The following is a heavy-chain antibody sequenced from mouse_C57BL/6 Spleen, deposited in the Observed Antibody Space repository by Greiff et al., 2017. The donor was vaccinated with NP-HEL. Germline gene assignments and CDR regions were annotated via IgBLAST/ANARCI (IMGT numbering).Heavy chain of an antibody. J-gene: IGHJ4*01. V-gene: IGHV1-19*01. CDR3: ASSGRDYAMDY. CDR1: GYTFTDYY. CDR2: INPYNGGT. Sequence: EVQLQQSGPVLVKPGASVKMSCKASGYTFTDYYMNWVKQSPGKSLEWIGVINPYNGGTSYNQKFKGKATLTVDKSSSTDYLELNSLTAEDSAVYYCASSGRDYAMDYWGQGTSVTVSS. D-gene: IGHD1-1*01.